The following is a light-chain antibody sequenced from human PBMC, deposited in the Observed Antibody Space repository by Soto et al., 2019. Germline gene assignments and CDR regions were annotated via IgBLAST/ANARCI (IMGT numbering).Light chain of an antibody. CDR1: SSDVGGYNY. CDR2: DVT. Sequence: QSALTQPATVSGSPGQSITISCTGTSSDVGGYNYVSWYQQHPGRAPKLIIYDVTNRPSGISNRFSGSKSGNTASLTISGLQTEDEADYYCISFTSRHIYVFGTGTKVTLL. J-gene: IGLJ1*01. CDR3: ISFTSRHIYV. V-gene: IGLV2-14*03.